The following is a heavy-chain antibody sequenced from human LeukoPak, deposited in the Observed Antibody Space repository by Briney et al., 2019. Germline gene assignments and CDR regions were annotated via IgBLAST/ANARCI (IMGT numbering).Heavy chain of an antibody. CDR1: GFTFSSYA. CDR2: ISYDGSNK. D-gene: IGHD3-10*01. V-gene: IGHV3-30-3*01. CDR3: ARDKSSGSYSPYFDY. Sequence: GRSLRLSCAASGFTFSSYAMHWVRQAPGKGLEWVAVISYDGSNKYYADSVKGRFTISRDDSKNTLYLQMNSLRAEDTAVYYCARDKSSGSYSPYFDYWGQGTLVIVSS. J-gene: IGHJ4*02.